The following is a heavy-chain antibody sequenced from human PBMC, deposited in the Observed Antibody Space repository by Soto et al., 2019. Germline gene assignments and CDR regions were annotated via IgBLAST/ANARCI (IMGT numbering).Heavy chain of an antibody. J-gene: IGHJ4*02. Sequence: VASVKVSCKASGYTFTSYDINWVRQATGQGLEWMGWMNPNSGNTGYAQKFQGRVTMTRNTSISTAYMELSSLRSEDTAVYYCARRYQAFGKYYFDYWGQGTLVTVSS. CDR2: MNPNSGNT. V-gene: IGHV1-8*01. CDR3: ARRYQAFGKYYFDY. CDR1: GYTFTSYD. D-gene: IGHD3-10*01.